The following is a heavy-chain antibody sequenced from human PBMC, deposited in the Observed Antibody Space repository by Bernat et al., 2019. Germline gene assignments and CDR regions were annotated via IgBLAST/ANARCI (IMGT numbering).Heavy chain of an antibody. CDR1: GFTFSSYA. V-gene: IGHV3-23*01. D-gene: IGHD4-17*01. Sequence: EVQLLESGGGLVQPGGSLRLSCAASGFTFSSYAMSWVRQAPGKGLEWVSATSGSGGSTYYADSVKGRFTISRDNSKNTLYLQMNSLRAEDTAVYYCAKDLYGDYGFGVYWGQGTLVTVSS. CDR3: AKDLYGDYGFGVY. CDR2: TSGSGGST. J-gene: IGHJ4*02.